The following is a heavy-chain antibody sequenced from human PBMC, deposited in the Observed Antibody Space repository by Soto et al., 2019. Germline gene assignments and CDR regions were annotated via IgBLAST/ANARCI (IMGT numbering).Heavy chain of an antibody. D-gene: IGHD3-3*01. J-gene: IGHJ5*02. CDR1: GYTFTSYG. V-gene: IGHV1-18*01. CDR2: ISAYNGNT. CDR3: ARIPRDYDFWSGYYNNWFDP. Sequence: GASVKVSCKASGYTFTSYGISWVRQAPGQGLEWMGWISAYNGNTNYAQKLQGRVTMTTDTSTSTAYMELRSLRSDDTAVYYCARIPRDYDFWSGYYNNWFDPWGQEPWSPSPQ.